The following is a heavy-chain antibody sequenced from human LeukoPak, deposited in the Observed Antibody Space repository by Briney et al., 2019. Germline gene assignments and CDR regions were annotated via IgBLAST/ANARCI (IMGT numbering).Heavy chain of an antibody. V-gene: IGHV4-4*07. Sequence: SSETLSLTCTVSGGPISSYYWSWIRQPAGKGLEWIGRIYTSGSTNYNPSLKSRVTMSVDTSKNQFSLKLSSVTAADTAVYYCAREHCSSTSYPHWFDPWGQGTLVTVSS. CDR3: AREHCSSTSYPHWFDP. D-gene: IGHD2-2*01. CDR1: GGPISSYY. J-gene: IGHJ5*02. CDR2: IYTSGST.